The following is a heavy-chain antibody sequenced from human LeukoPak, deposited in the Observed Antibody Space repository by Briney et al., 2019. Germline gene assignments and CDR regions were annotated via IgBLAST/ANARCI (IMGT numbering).Heavy chain of an antibody. Sequence: SVKVSCKASGGTFSSYAISWVRQAPGQGLEWMGGIIPIFGTANYAQKFQGRVTLTTDTSTSTAYMELRSLKSDDTAVYYCARDIGLVRGIIMAHWGQGTQVTVSS. CDR2: IIPIFGTA. J-gene: IGHJ4*02. CDR3: ARDIGLVRGIIMAH. D-gene: IGHD3-10*01. CDR1: GGTFSSYA. V-gene: IGHV1-69*05.